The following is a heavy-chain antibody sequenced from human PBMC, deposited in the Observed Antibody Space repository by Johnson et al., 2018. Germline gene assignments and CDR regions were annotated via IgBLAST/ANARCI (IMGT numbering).Heavy chain of an antibody. CDR3: AKNLKSGTYVRAEYFQH. D-gene: IGHD1-26*01. CDR1: GFTFSSYA. J-gene: IGHJ1*01. Sequence: VESGGSLSLSCAASGFTFSSYAMNWVRQAPGKGLEWVSTISRSNSSTYYADSVKGRFTISRDNSKKILYLQMNSLRAEDTAIYYSAKNLKSGTYVRAEYFQHWGQGTLVTVSS. CDR2: ISRSNSST. V-gene: IGHV3-23*01.